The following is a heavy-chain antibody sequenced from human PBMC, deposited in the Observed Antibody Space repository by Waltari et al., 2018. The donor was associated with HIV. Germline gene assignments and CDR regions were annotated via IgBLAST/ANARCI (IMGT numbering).Heavy chain of an antibody. J-gene: IGHJ6*02. CDR3: AREPTVTVNYGMDV. V-gene: IGHV4-59*01. D-gene: IGHD4-17*01. CDR2: IYYSGST. Sequence: QVQLQESGPGLVKPSETLSLTCTVSGGSISSYYWSWIRQPPGKGLEWIGYIYYSGSTNYNPSLKSRVTISVDTSKNQFSLKLSSVTAADTAVYYCAREPTVTVNYGMDVWGQGTTVTVSS. CDR1: GGSISSYY.